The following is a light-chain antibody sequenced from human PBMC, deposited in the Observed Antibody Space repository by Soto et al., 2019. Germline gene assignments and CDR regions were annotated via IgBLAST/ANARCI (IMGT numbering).Light chain of an antibody. V-gene: IGKV1-33*01. CDR3: NHSHNLPPFT. CDR2: GAS. Sequence: DIQMTQSPSSLSASVGGRVSITCQASQDIRTSLSWFQQKPWRAPKLLIYGASNLETVVPSSFSGSGSGTDFTFTISSLQPEDIATYYCNHSHNLPPFTFGPGTKGDI. J-gene: IGKJ3*01. CDR1: QDIRTS.